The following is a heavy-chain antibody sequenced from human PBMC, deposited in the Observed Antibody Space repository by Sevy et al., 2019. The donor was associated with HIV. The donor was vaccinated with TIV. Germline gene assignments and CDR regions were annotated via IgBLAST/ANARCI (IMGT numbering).Heavy chain of an antibody. Sequence: SETLSLTCAVSGYSISSGYYWGWIRQPPGKGLEWIGSIYHSGSTYYNPSLKSRVTISVDTSKNQFSLKLSSVTAADTAVYYCASDRKLEHDYYYYGMDVWGQGTTVTVSS. CDR3: ASDRKLEHDYYYYGMDV. CDR2: IYHSGST. CDR1: GYSISSGYY. V-gene: IGHV4-38-2*01. D-gene: IGHD1-1*01. J-gene: IGHJ6*02.